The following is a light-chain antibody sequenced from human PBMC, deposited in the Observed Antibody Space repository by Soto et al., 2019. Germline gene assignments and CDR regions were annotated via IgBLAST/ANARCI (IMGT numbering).Light chain of an antibody. CDR3: SSLTTTTSLGL. CDR1: TSDIGDYNY. CDR2: EVS. Sequence: QSVLTQPASVSGTPGQSITISCTGGTSDIGDYNYVSWYQHHPDTAPKLIIYEVSHRPSGVSSRFSGSKSGNTASLTISALQAEDEADYYCSSLTTTTSLGLFGTGTKVTVL. J-gene: IGLJ1*01. V-gene: IGLV2-14*01.